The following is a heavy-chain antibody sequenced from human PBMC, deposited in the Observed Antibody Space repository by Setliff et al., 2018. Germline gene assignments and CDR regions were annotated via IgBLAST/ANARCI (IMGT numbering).Heavy chain of an antibody. CDR2: IYTSGST. CDR1: GGSISSGSYY. J-gene: IGHJ4*02. V-gene: IGHV4-61*02. D-gene: IGHD4-4*01. Sequence: SETLSLTCTVSGGSISSGSYYWSWIRQPAGKGLEWIGRIYTSGSTNYNPSLKSRVTISVDTSKNQFSLKLSSVTAADTAVYYCASYRQDVNYWGQGTLVTVSS. CDR3: ASYRQDVNY.